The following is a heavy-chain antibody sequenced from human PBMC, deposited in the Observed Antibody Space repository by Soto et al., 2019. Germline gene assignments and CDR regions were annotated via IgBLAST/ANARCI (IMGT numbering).Heavy chain of an antibody. CDR1: GYTFTIYY. CDR3: ARAPRYDFWSGYPTVDAFDI. J-gene: IGHJ3*02. CDR2: INPSGGST. V-gene: IGHV1-46*03. Sequence: ASVKVSCNASGYTFTIYYMHLVRQAPGQGLEWMGIINPSGGSTSYAQKFQGRVTMTRDTSTSTVYMELSSLRSEDTAVYYCARAPRYDFWSGYPTVDAFDIWGQGTMVTVSS. D-gene: IGHD3-3*01.